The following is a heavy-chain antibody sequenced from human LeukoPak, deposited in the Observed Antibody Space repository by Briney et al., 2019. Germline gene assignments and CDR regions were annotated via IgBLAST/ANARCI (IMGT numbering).Heavy chain of an antibody. V-gene: IGHV1-18*01. CDR2: ISGYNGNT. CDR1: GYTFTSYG. Sequence: EASVKVSCKASGYTFTSYGISWVRQAPGQGLEWMGWISGYNGNTNYAQQLQGRVTMTTDTSTSTAYMELRSLRSDDTAVYYCARDSSSVVVTATVGDYWGQGTLVTVSS. CDR3: ARDSSSVVVTATVGDY. D-gene: IGHD2-21*02. J-gene: IGHJ4*02.